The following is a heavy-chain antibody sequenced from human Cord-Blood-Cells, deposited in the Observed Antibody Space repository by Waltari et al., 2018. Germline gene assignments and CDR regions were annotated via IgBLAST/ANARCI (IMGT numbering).Heavy chain of an antibody. V-gene: IGHV3-30*04. CDR2: ISYDGSNN. CDR3: ARDKGIDY. J-gene: IGHJ4*02. Sequence: QVQLVESGGGVVQPGRSRRLSCAASGFTFSSYAMHWVRQAPGKGLEWVAVISYDGSNNYYADSVKGRFTISRDNSKNTLYLQMNSLRAEDTAVYYCARDKGIDYWGQGTLVTVSS. CDR1: GFTFSSYA.